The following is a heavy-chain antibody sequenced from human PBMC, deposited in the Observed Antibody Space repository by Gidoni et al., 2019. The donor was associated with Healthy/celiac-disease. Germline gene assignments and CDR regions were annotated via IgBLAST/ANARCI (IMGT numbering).Heavy chain of an antibody. D-gene: IGHD6-19*01. Sequence: QLTLKWSGPTLVKPTQTLTLTCTFSGFSLSTSGVGVGWIRQPPGKALEWLALIYWDDDKRYSPSLKSRLTITKDTAKTQVVLTMTNMDPVDTATYYCAHKAGWVPGNVNWFDPWGQGTLVTVSS. J-gene: IGHJ5*02. CDR3: AHKAGWVPGNVNWFDP. CDR1: GFSLSTSGVG. CDR2: IYWDDDK. V-gene: IGHV2-5*02.